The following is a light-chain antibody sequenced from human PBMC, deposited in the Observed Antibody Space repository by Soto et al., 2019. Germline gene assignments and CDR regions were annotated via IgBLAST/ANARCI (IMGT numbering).Light chain of an antibody. CDR2: DDS. Sequence: QSALTQPPSASGTPGQRVTISCSGSSSNIGSNYVYWYQQLPGTAPKLLVFDDSQRPSGVPDRFSDSKSGTSASLAISGLRSEDEADYYCAAWDDSLRGRVFGGGTKLTVL. CDR1: SSNIGSNY. J-gene: IGLJ3*02. V-gene: IGLV1-47*02. CDR3: AAWDDSLRGRV.